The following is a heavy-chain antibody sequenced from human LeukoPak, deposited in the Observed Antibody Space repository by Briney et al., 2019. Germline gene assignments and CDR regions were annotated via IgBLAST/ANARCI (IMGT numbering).Heavy chain of an antibody. CDR1: GFTFSSYS. D-gene: IGHD4-17*01. CDR2: ISSRSSYI. J-gene: IGHJ4*02. CDR3: ARESDDYGDTNLDY. Sequence: PGGSLRLSCAASGFTFSSYSMNWVRQAPGKGLEWVSSISSRSSYIYYADSMKGRFTISRDNAKNSLYLQMNSLRAEDTAVYYCARESDDYGDTNLDYWGQGTLVTVSS. V-gene: IGHV3-21*01.